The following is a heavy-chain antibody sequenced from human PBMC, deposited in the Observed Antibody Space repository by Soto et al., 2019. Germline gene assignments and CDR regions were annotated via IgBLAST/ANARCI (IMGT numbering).Heavy chain of an antibody. V-gene: IGHV3-7*01. CDR2: IQQDGSEK. J-gene: IGHJ4*02. Sequence: CVIKAPGKGLEWVANIQQDGSEKYYVDSVEGRFTISRDNAKNSLYLQMNSLRAEDTAVYYCARVGAAGGPSDFWGKGTLVTGS. CDR3: ARVGAAGGPSDF. D-gene: IGHD1-26*01.